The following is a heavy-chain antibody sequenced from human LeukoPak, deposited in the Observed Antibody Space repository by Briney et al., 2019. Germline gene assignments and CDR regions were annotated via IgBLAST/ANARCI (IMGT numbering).Heavy chain of an antibody. D-gene: IGHD6-13*01. Sequence: GGSLRLSCAASGFTFSSYSMNWVRQAPGKGLEWVSSISSSSYIYYADSVKGRFTISRDNAKNSLYLQMSGLRAEDTAVYYCARDNRYSSSVDYWGQGTLVTVSS. CDR1: GFTFSSYS. CDR3: ARDNRYSSSVDY. CDR2: ISSSSYI. V-gene: IGHV3-21*01. J-gene: IGHJ4*02.